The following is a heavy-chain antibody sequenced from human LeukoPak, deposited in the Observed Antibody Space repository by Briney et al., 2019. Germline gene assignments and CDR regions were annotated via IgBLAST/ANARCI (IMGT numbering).Heavy chain of an antibody. J-gene: IGHJ6*03. D-gene: IGHD1-26*01. V-gene: IGHV3-20*04. Sequence: GGSLRLSCAASGFTFDDYGMSWVRQAPGKGLEWVSGISWNSGSIGYADSVKGRFTISRDNAKNSLYLQMNSLRAEDTAVYYCARQKYSGSYYYYYYMDVWGKGTTVTVSS. CDR1: GFTFDDYG. CDR2: ISWNSGSI. CDR3: ARQKYSGSYYYYYYMDV.